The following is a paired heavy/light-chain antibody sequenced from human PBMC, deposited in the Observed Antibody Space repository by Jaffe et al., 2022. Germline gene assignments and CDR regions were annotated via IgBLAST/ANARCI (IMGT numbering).Heavy chain of an antibody. CDR2: IIPIFGTA. Sequence: QVQLVQSGAEVKKPGSSVKVSCKASGGTFSSYAISWVRQAPGQGLEWMGGIIPIFGTANYAQKFQGRVTITTDESTSTAYMELSSLRSEDTAVYYCAGGDYGDPLVGVGAFDIWGQGTMVTVSS. V-gene: IGHV1-69*05. D-gene: IGHD4-17*01. CDR1: GGTFSSYA. CDR3: AGGDYGDPLVGVGAFDI. J-gene: IGHJ3*02.
Light chain of an antibody. CDR3: QQYNSYSSLT. V-gene: IGKV1-5*03. J-gene: IGKJ4*01. CDR2: KAS. CDR1: QSISSW. Sequence: DIQMTQSPSTLSASVGDRVTITCRASQSISSWLAWYQQKPGKAPKLLIYKASSLESGVPSRFSGSGSGTEFTLTISSLQPDDFATYYCQQYNSYSSLTFGGGTKVEIK.